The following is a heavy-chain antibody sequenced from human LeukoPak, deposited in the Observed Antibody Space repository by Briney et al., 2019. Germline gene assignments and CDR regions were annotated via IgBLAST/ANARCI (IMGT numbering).Heavy chain of an antibody. CDR2: IYYSGST. J-gene: IGHJ3*02. CDR3: HYDSSGYFAFDI. V-gene: IGHV4-39*07. D-gene: IGHD3-22*01. Sequence: SETLSLTCTVSGGSISSYYWSWIRQPPGKGLEWIGSIYYSGSTYYNPSLKSRVTISVDTSKNQFSLKLSSVTAADTAVYYCHYDSSGYFAFDIWGQGTMVTVSS. CDR1: GGSISSYY.